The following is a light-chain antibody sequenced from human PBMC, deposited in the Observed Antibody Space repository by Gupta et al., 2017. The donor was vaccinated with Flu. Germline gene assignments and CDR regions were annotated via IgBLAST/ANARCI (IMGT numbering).Light chain of an antibody. CDR1: KLGDKY. J-gene: IGLJ1*01. CDR3: QAWDSSTVV. Sequence: SSELTQPPSVSVSPGQTASITCSGDKLGDKYASWYQQKPGQSPVLVIYQDSKRPAGIPERFSGSNSGNTATLTISGTQAMDEADYYCQAWDSSTVVFGTGTKVTVL. V-gene: IGLV3-1*01. CDR2: QDS.